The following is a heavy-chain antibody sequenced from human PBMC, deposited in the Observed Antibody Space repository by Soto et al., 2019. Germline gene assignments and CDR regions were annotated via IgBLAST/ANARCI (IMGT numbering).Heavy chain of an antibody. D-gene: IGHD6-13*01. CDR1: GFTFSSYG. Sequence: GGSLRLSCAASGFTFSSYGMHWVRQAPGKGLEWVAVISYDGSNKYYADSVKGRFTISRDNSKNTLYLQMNSLRAEDTAVYYCARGPEIAAVNYYGMDVWGQGTTVTVSS. V-gene: IGHV3-30*03. J-gene: IGHJ6*02. CDR2: ISYDGSNK. CDR3: ARGPEIAAVNYYGMDV.